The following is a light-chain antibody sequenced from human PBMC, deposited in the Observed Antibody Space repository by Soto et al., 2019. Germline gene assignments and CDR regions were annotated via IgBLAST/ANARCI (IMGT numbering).Light chain of an antibody. J-gene: IGKJ1*01. CDR3: QQSYSTPRT. V-gene: IGKV1-39*01. CDR1: QSMSSY. CDR2: AAS. Sequence: DIQMTQSPSSLSASVGDRVTITCRASQSMSSYLNWYQQKPGKAPNLLIYAASSLQSGVPLRFSGSGSGTDFTLTISSLQPEDFATYSCQQSYSTPRTFGQGTRVEIK.